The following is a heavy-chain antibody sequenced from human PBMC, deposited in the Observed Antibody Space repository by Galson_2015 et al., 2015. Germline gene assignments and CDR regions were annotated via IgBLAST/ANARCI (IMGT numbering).Heavy chain of an antibody. CDR3: AKATIVGAPPWNWFNP. Sequence: SLRLSCAASGFTFSDYAMSWVRQTPGKGLEWVSSISDVGGSTYYVDSVKGRFTISRDNSKNTVYLQMNSLRAEDTAVYYCAKATIVGAPPWNWFNPWGQGTLVPGSS. J-gene: IGHJ5*02. D-gene: IGHD1-26*01. CDR1: GFTFSDYA. V-gene: IGHV3-23*01. CDR2: ISDVGGST.